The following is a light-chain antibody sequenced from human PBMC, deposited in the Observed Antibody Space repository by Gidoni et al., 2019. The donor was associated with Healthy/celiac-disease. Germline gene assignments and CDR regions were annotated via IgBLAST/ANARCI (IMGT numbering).Light chain of an antibody. CDR3: QSYDSSLSGYV. CDR2: GNS. CDR1: SSNIGAGYD. Sequence: QSVLTQPPSVSGDPGQRVTISCTGSSSNIGAGYDVHWYQQLPGAAPKLLIYGNSNLPSGVPDRFSGSKSGTSASLAITGLQAEDEADYYCQSYDSSLSGYVFGTGTKVTVL. J-gene: IGLJ1*01. V-gene: IGLV1-40*01.